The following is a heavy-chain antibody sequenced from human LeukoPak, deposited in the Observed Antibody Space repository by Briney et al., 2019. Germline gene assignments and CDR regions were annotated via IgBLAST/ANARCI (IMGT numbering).Heavy chain of an antibody. Sequence: GGSLRLPCAASGFIVSSNYMSWVRQAPGQGLEWVSVIYSGGSTYYADSVKGRFTISIDTSKNQFYLKLSSLTAADTAVYYCARRDDSSGYHKIFDYWGPGTLVTVSS. CDR3: ARRDDSSGYHKIFDY. CDR2: IYSGGST. V-gene: IGHV3-53*01. J-gene: IGHJ4*02. CDR1: GFIVSSNY. D-gene: IGHD3-22*01.